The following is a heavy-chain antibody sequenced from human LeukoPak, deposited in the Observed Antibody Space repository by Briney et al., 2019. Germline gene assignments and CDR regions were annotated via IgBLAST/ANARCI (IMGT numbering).Heavy chain of an antibody. Sequence: PGGSLRLSCAASGFTFSSYSMNWVRQAPGKGLEWVSYISSYSIDIFYADSVKGRFTISRDNAKKSLYLQMNSLRAEDTAVYYCARARQEQLVTLRTIRFATQTDCWGRGTLVTVSS. CDR1: GFTFSSYS. D-gene: IGHD4-23*01. CDR3: ARARQEQLVTLRTIRFATQTDC. V-gene: IGHV3-21*05. J-gene: IGHJ4*02. CDR2: ISSYSIDI.